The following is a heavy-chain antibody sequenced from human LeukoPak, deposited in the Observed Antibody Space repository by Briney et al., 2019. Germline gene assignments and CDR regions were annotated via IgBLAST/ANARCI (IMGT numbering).Heavy chain of an antibody. J-gene: IGHJ4*02. CDR1: GGSISSYY. V-gene: IGHV4-59*12. D-gene: IGHD3-22*01. Sequence: PSETLSLTCTVSGGSISSYYWSWIRQPPGKGLEWIGYIYYSGSTNYNPSLKSRVTISVDTSNNQFSLRLSSVTAADTAVYYCARAVDYYDSSGYWNFDYWGQGTLVTVSS. CDR2: IYYSGST. CDR3: ARAVDYYDSSGYWNFDY.